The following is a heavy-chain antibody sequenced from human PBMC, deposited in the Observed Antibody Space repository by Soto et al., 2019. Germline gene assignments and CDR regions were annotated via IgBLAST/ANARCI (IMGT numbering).Heavy chain of an antibody. CDR2: IYYSGST. CDR1: GGSISSGDYY. J-gene: IGHJ4*02. V-gene: IGHV4-30-4*01. Sequence: TSETLSLTCTVSGGSISSGDYYWSWIRQPPGKGLEWIGYIYYSGSTYYNPSLKSRVTISVDTSKNQFSLKLSSVTAADTAVYYCARARIAAAGNFDYWGQGTLVTVSS. CDR3: ARARIAAAGNFDY. D-gene: IGHD6-13*01.